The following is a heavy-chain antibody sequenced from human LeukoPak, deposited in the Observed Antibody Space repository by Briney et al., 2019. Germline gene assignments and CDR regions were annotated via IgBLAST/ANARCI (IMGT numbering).Heavy chain of an antibody. CDR3: ARGPLEYYDFWSGHIGDGMDV. CDR1: GFTFSSYW. Sequence: PGGSPRLSCAASGFTFSSYWMSWVRQAPGKGLEWVAVISYDGSNKYYADSVKGRFTISRDNSKNTLYLQMNSLRAEDTAVYYCARGPLEYYDFWSGHIGDGMDVWGQGTTVTVSS. J-gene: IGHJ6*02. CDR2: ISYDGSNK. D-gene: IGHD3-3*01. V-gene: IGHV3-30*03.